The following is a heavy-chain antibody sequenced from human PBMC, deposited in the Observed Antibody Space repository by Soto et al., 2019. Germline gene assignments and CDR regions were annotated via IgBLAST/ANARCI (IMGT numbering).Heavy chain of an antibody. D-gene: IGHD3-3*01. J-gene: IGHJ4*02. Sequence: SETLSLTCAVYGGSFSGYYWSWIRQPPGKGLEWIGEINHSGSTNYNPSLKGRVTISVDTSKNQFSLKLSSVTAADTAVYYCAKTTYYDFWSGYGAGFDYWGQGTLVTVSS. CDR2: INHSGST. CDR3: AKTTYYDFWSGYGAGFDY. CDR1: GGSFSGYY. V-gene: IGHV4-34*01.